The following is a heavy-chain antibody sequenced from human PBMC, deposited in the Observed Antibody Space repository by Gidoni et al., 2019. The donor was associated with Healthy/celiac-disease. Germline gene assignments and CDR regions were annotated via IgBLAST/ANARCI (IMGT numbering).Heavy chain of an antibody. D-gene: IGHD3-22*01. V-gene: IGHV3-9*01. J-gene: IGHJ1*01. CDR2: ISWNSGSI. CDR1: AFSFDDYA. CDR3: TKGTRYYDSSGYFSFQH. Sequence: EVQLVESGGGLVQPGRSLILSCSASAFSFDDYAMHWVRQAPGKGLGWVSGISWNSGSIGYADSVKGRFTISRDNAKNSLYLQMNSLRAEDTALYYCTKGTRYYDSSGYFSFQHWGQGTLVTVSS.